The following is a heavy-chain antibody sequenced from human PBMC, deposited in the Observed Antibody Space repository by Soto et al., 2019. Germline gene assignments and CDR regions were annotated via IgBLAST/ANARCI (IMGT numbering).Heavy chain of an antibody. CDR1: GYSFTSYW. Sequence: EVQLVQSGAEVKKPGESLRISCKGSGYSFTSYWISRVRQMPGKGLEWMGRIDPSDSYTNYSPSFQGHVTISADKSMSTAYLQWSSLKASDTAMYYCARLQAAAGDYDLTFDYWGQGTLVTVSS. CDR2: IDPSDSYT. D-gene: IGHD6-13*01. V-gene: IGHV5-10-1*01. J-gene: IGHJ4*02. CDR3: ARLQAAAGDYDLTFDY.